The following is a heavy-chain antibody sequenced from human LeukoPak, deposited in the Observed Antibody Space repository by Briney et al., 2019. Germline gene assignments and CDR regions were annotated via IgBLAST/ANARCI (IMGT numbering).Heavy chain of an antibody. D-gene: IGHD3-10*01. J-gene: IGHJ4*02. CDR2: ISGSGGST. V-gene: IGHV3-23*01. CDR1: GFTFSSCA. CDR3: AKDLVVRGVIRASFDY. Sequence: AGGSLRLSCAASGFTFSSCAMSWVRQAPGKGLEWVSAISGSGGSTYYADSVKGRFTISRDNSKNTLYLQMNSLRAEDTAVYYCAKDLVVRGVIRASFDYWGQGTLVTVSS.